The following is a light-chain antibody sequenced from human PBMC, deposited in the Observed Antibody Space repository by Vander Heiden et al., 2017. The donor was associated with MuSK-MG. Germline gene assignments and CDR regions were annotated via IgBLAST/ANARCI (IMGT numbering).Light chain of an antibody. CDR2: DNN. J-gene: IGLJ2*01. V-gene: IGLV1-51*01. CDR3: GTWDSSLSAGV. Sequence: QSVLTQPPSMSAAPGQKVTISCSGSNSNIGDNYVSWYQQLPGTAPRLLIYDNNKRPSGIPDRFSGPKSGTSATLDITGLQTGDEADYYCGTWDSSLSAGVFGGGTKVTVL. CDR1: NSNIGDNY.